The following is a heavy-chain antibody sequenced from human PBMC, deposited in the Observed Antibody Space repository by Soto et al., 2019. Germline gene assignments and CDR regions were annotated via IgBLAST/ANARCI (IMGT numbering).Heavy chain of an antibody. CDR2: IYSGGST. CDR1: GFTVSSNY. J-gene: IGHJ6*02. Sequence: HPGGSLRLSCAASGFTVSSNYMSWVRQAPGKGLEWVSVIYSGGSTYYADSVKGRFTISRDNSKNTLYLQMNSLRAEDTAVYYCARETYCSGGSCPYYYYYGMDVWGQGTTVTVSS. CDR3: ARETYCSGGSCPYYYYYGMDV. D-gene: IGHD2-15*01. V-gene: IGHV3-66*01.